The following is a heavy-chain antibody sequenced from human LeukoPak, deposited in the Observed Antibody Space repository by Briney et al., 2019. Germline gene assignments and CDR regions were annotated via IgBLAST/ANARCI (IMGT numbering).Heavy chain of an antibody. D-gene: IGHD5-12*01. V-gene: IGHV1-2*02. J-gene: IGHJ6*03. CDR2: INPNSGGT. CDR3: ARDLEVATTKGYYYYYYMDV. Sequence: GSSVKVSCKASGGTFSSYAISWVRQAPGQGLEWMGWINPNSGGTNYAQKFQGRVTMTRDTSISTAYMELSRLRSDDTAVYYCARDLEVATTKGYYYYYYMDVWGKGTTVTVCS. CDR1: GGTFSSYA.